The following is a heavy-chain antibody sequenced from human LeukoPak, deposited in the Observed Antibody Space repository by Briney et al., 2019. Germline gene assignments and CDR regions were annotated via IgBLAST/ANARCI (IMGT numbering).Heavy chain of an antibody. Sequence: SETLSLTCTVSGGSMSDFCWTWIRQPPGKGPEWIGGFYYSRSTSGSSYYNPSLKSRVTISVDTSKNQFSLKLSSVTAADTAVYYCARVSTMVRGVHFDYWGQGTLVTVSS. CDR1: GGSMSDFC. J-gene: IGHJ4*02. CDR3: ARVSTMVRGVHFDY. CDR2: FYYSRST. D-gene: IGHD3-10*01. V-gene: IGHV4-59*01.